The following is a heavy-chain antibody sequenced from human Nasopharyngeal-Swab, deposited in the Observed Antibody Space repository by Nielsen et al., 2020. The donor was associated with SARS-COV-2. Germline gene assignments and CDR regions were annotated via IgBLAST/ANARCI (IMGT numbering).Heavy chain of an antibody. CDR1: GFPFRNYY. CDR2: IKQGGSEQ. J-gene: IGHJ3*02. CDR3: ARESVVTGMDDATDI. D-gene: IGHD2-21*02. V-gene: IGHV3-7*04. Sequence: GESLKISCAASGFPFRNYYMTWARQPPGKGLEWVANIKQGGSEQFYVDSVKGRFTISRDDAKNSVYLQMNSLRAEDTAVYYCARESVVTGMDDATDIWGQGTMVTVSS.